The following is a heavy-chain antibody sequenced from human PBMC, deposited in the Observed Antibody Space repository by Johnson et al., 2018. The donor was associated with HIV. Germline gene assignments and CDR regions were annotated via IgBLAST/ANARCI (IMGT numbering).Heavy chain of an antibody. V-gene: IGHV3-30*14. CDR3: AREWLYGFDI. CDR1: GFTFSNYA. D-gene: IGHD5-24*01. J-gene: IGHJ3*02. CDR2: ISYDGSNK. Sequence: EFGGGVVQPGRSLSLSCAASGFTFSNYAMHWVRQAPGKGLEWVAVISYDGSNKYYADSVKGRFTISRDNSKNTLYLQMNRLRAEDTAVYYCAREWLYGFDIWGQGTMVTVSS.